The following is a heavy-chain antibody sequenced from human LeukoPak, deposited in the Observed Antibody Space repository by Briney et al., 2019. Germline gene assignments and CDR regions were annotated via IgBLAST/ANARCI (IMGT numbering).Heavy chain of an antibody. V-gene: IGHV4-30-4*08. CDR2: IYYSGST. D-gene: IGHD4-17*01. Sequence: ASETLSLTCTVSGGSISSGDYYWSWIRQPPGKGLEWIGYIYYSGSTYYNPSLKSRVTISVDTSKNQFSLKLSSVTAADTAVYYCARVGIRTTVTPGPDYWGQGTLVTVSS. CDR1: GGSISSGDYY. CDR3: ARVGIRTTVTPGPDY. J-gene: IGHJ4*02.